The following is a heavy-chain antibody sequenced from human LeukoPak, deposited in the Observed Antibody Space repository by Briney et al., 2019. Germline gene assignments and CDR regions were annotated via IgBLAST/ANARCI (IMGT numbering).Heavy chain of an antibody. CDR2: ISSSSTI. CDR3: ARGREGSGYLDY. Sequence: PGGSLRLSCAASGFTFSSYSMNWVRQAPGKGLEWVSYISSSSTIYYADSVKGRFTISRDNAKNSLYLQMNSLRAEDTAVYYCARGREGSGYLDYWGQGTLVTVSS. D-gene: IGHD2-15*01. V-gene: IGHV3-48*01. J-gene: IGHJ4*02. CDR1: GFTFSSYS.